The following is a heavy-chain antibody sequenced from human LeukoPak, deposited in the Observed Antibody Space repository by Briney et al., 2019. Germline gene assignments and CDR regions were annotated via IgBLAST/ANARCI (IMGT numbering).Heavy chain of an antibody. V-gene: IGHV1-8*01. J-gene: IGHJ4*02. D-gene: IGHD5-24*01. Sequence: ASVKVSRKASGYTFTSYDINWVRQATGQGLEWMGWMNPNSGNTGYAQKFQGRVTMTRNTSISTAYMELSSLRSEDTAVYYCARLEGMATQAGYWGRGTLVTVSS. CDR2: MNPNSGNT. CDR3: ARLEGMATQAGY. CDR1: GYTFTSYD.